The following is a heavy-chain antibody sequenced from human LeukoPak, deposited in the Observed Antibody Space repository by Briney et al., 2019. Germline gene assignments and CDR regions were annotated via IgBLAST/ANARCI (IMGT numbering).Heavy chain of an antibody. CDR2: ISGSGGSS. D-gene: IGHD1-7*01. CDR1: GFTFSSYA. J-gene: IGHJ3*02. Sequence: PGGSLRVSCAASGFTFSSYAMTWVRQAPGKGLEWVSGISGSGGSSYYADSVKGRFIISRDNSKNTLYVQMNSLRAEDTAVYYCAKEGADWDYAFDIWGQGTMVTVSS. V-gene: IGHV3-23*01. CDR3: AKEGADWDYAFDI.